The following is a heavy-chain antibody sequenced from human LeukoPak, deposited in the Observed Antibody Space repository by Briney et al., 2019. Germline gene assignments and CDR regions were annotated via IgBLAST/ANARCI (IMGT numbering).Heavy chain of an antibody. D-gene: IGHD2-2*02. J-gene: IGHJ4*02. Sequence: GGSLRLSCAASGFTFSSYSMNWVRQAPGKGLEWVSSISSSSSYIYYADSVKGRFTISRDNAKNSLYLQMNSLRAEDTAVYYCARVDIVVVPAAIPPFDYWVQVTLVTVSS. CDR3: ARVDIVVVPAAIPPFDY. CDR1: GFTFSSYS. CDR2: ISSSSSYI. V-gene: IGHV3-21*01.